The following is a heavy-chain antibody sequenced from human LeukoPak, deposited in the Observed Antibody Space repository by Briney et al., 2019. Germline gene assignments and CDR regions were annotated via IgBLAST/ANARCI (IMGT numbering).Heavy chain of an antibody. CDR3: ATEARQVSGIVSARDY. D-gene: IGHD6-13*01. CDR2: ISGSGDST. CDR1: GFTFSSYA. J-gene: IGHJ4*02. Sequence: GGSLRLSCAASGFTFSSYAMSWVRQAPGKGLEWVSAISGSGDSTYYADPVKGRFTISRDNSKNMLYLQMSSLRAEDTAEYYCATEARQVSGIVSARDYWGQGTLVSVSS. V-gene: IGHV3-23*01.